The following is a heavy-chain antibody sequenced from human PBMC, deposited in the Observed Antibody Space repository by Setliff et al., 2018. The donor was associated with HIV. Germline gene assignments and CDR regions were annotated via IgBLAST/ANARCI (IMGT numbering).Heavy chain of an antibody. CDR2: ITAGNGDT. CDR3: ASPMFYDGKVV. V-gene: IGHV1-3*01. Sequence: VASVKVSCKASGYTFTSYSMHWVRQAPGQGLEWMGRITAGNGDTKYSQKFQDRVTLTSDMSANTVYMDLTTLRSEDTAVYYCASPMFYDGKVVWGQGTPVTVA. CDR1: GYTFTSYS. J-gene: IGHJ4*02. D-gene: IGHD3-22*01.